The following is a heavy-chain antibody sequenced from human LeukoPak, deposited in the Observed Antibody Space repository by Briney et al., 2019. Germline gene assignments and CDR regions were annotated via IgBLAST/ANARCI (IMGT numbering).Heavy chain of an antibody. D-gene: IGHD3-10*01. V-gene: IGHV3-53*01. J-gene: IGHJ4*02. CDR1: GFTVSSNY. CDR3: ASGSGSQLEY. CDR2: IYSGGNT. Sequence: GGSLSLSCAASGFTVSSNYMTWVRQAPGKGLEWVSVIYSGGNTYYTDSVKGRFTISRDNSKNTLYLQMNSLRAEDTAVYYCASGSGSQLEYWGQGTLVTVSS.